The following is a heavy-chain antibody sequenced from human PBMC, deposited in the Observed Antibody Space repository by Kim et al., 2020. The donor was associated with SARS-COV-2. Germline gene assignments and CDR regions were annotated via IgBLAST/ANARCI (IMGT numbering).Heavy chain of an antibody. CDR3: ATRSSLLRYFDWLFDC. CDR1: GFTFTSYA. V-gene: IGHV3-23*01. CDR2: ISGSGGST. Sequence: GGSLRLSCAASGFTFTSYAMSWVRQAPGKGLEWVSGISGSGGSTYYADSVKGRFTISRDNSKNTLYLQMNSLRAEDTAIYYCATRSSLLRYFDWLFDCWGQGTLVTVSS. D-gene: IGHD3-9*01. J-gene: IGHJ4*02.